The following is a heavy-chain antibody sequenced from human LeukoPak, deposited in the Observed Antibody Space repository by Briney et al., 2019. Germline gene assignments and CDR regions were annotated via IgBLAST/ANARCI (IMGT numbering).Heavy chain of an antibody. Sequence: AETLSLTCTVSVGSISNYYWNWIRQPPGKGLEWIGHIYFSGSNNYNPCLKSRVTISVDTSKNQFSLKLSSVTTADTAVYYCARGAFYGDYYYYYMDVWGKGTTVTVSS. V-gene: IGHV4-59*01. D-gene: IGHD4-17*01. J-gene: IGHJ6*03. CDR3: ARGAFYGDYYYYYMDV. CDR2: IYFSGSN. CDR1: VGSISNYY.